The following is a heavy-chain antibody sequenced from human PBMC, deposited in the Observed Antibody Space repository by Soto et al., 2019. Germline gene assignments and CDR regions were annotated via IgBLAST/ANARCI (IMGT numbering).Heavy chain of an antibody. CDR1: GGTFSNSA. D-gene: IGHD1-26*01. J-gene: IGHJ3*02. CDR3: ATGAWDAAFDI. CDR2: IIPMLGTT. V-gene: IGHV1-69*08. Sequence: QVQLVQSGAEVKKPGSSVKVSCKASGGTFSNSAITWVRQVPGQGLEWMGRIIPMLGTTHYAQKFQGRVTSTADKSTGTAYMELSSLRAEDTAVYYCATGAWDAAFDIWGQGTMVTVSS.